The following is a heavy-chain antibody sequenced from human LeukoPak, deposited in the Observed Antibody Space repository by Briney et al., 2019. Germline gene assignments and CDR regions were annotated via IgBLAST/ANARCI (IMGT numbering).Heavy chain of an antibody. D-gene: IGHD6-19*01. CDR3: ARDRGRIAVAGSLAWFDP. CDR1: GYTFTGYY. Sequence: GASVKVSCKASGYTFTGYYMHWVRQAPGQGLEWMGWINPNSGGTNYAQKFQGRVTMTRDTSISTAYMELSRLRSDDTAVYYCARDRGRIAVAGSLAWFDPWGQGTLVTVSS. CDR2: INPNSGGT. J-gene: IGHJ5*02. V-gene: IGHV1-2*02.